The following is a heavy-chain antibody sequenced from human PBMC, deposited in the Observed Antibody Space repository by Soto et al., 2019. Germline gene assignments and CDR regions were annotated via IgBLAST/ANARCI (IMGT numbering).Heavy chain of an antibody. CDR2: INHSGST. J-gene: IGHJ4*02. CDR3: ARVTGLHLGELSLSS. D-gene: IGHD3-16*02. V-gene: IGHV4-34*01. Sequence: PGKGLEWIGEINHSGSTNYNPSLKSRVTISVDTSKNQFSLKLSSVTAADTAVYYCARVTGLHLGELSLSSWGQGTLVTVSS.